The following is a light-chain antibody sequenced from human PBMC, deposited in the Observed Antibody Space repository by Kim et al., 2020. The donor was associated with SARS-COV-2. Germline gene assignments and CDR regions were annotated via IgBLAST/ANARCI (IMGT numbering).Light chain of an antibody. Sequence: VSPGQTASITCSGEKLGDKYACWYQQKPGQSPVLVIYQNNKRPSGIPERFSGSNSGNTATLTISGTQSMDEADYYCQTWDTSSVVFGGGTQLTVL. V-gene: IGLV3-1*01. CDR1: KLGDKY. CDR3: QTWDTSSVV. J-gene: IGLJ2*01. CDR2: QNN.